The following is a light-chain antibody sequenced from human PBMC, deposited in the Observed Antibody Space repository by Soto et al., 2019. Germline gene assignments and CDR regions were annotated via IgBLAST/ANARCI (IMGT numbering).Light chain of an antibody. J-gene: IGKJ1*01. V-gene: IGKV1-39*01. CDR2: AAS. CDR1: QSISSY. Sequence: DIQMTQSPSSLSASVGDRVTITCRASQSISSYLNWYQQKPGKAPKLLIYAASSLQSGVPSRFSGSGSGTDFTLTISSLQPDDFATYYCQQERTFGQGVKVDVK. CDR3: QQERT.